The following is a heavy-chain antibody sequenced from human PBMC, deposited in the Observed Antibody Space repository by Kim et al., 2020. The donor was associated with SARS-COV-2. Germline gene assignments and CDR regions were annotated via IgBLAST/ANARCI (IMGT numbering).Heavy chain of an antibody. D-gene: IGHD3-16*01. CDR2: IWYDGSNK. Sequence: GGSLRLSCAASGFTFSSYGMHWVRQAPGKGLEWVAVIWYDGSNKYYADSVKGRFTISRDNSKNTLYLQMNSLRAEDTAVYYCAKGGIPLQNAPFDYWGQGTLVTVSS. CDR3: AKGGIPLQNAPFDY. V-gene: IGHV3-33*06. CDR1: GFTFSSYG. J-gene: IGHJ4*02.